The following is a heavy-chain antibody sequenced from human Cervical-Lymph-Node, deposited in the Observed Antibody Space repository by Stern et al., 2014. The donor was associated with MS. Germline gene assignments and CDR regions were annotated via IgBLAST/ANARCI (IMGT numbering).Heavy chain of an antibody. Sequence: QVQLVESGAEVKKPGASVKVSCKASGYTFTSYDINWVRQGTGQGLEWMGWMNPYSGKAVYAQKFQGRVTMTRGTSTSTAYLELTSLRSEDTAVFYCARGRELLSLDYWGQGTLVTVSS. D-gene: IGHD1-26*01. CDR3: ARGRELLSLDY. CDR2: MNPYSGKA. V-gene: IGHV1-8*01. J-gene: IGHJ4*02. CDR1: GYTFTSYD.